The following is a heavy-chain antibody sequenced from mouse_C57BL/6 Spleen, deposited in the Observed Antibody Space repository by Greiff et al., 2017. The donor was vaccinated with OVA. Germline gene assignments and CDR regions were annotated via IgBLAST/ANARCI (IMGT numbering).Heavy chain of an antibody. Sequence: EVQLMESGGGLVKPGGSLKLSCAASGFTFSSYAMSWVRQTPEKRLEWVATISDGGSYTYYPENVKGRFTISRDNAKNDLYLQMRHLKSEDTAMYDCERDGYGSSYARFAYWGQGTLVTVSA. CDR3: ERDGYGSSYARFAY. D-gene: IGHD1-1*01. J-gene: IGHJ3*01. V-gene: IGHV5-4*01. CDR1: GFTFSSYA. CDR2: ISDGGSYT.